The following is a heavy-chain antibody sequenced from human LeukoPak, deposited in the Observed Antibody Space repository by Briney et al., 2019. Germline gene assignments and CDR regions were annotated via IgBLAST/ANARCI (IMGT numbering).Heavy chain of an antibody. CDR3: ARDMLGYYYGSGNYGSFDT. Sequence: SETLSLTCTVSGGSISNHYWTWIRQSPGKGLEWIGYIYYSGISGYNPSLRSRVTMSVDTSENQFSLKLNSLTAADTAVYYCARDMLGYYYGSGNYGSFDTWGQGTLVTVSS. CDR2: IYYSGIS. CDR1: GGSISNHY. D-gene: IGHD3-10*01. V-gene: IGHV4-59*11. J-gene: IGHJ5*02.